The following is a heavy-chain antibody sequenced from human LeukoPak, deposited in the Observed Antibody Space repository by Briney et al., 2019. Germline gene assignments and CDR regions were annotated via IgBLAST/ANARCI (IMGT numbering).Heavy chain of an antibody. V-gene: IGHV1-69*04. CDR3: ARQYNWNPSNWFDP. Sequence: SVKVSCKASGGTFSSYAISWVRQAPGQGLEWMGRIIPILGIANYAQKFQGRVTITADKSTSTAYMELSSLRSEDTAVYYCARQYNWNPSNWFDPWGQGTLVTVSS. D-gene: IGHD1-20*01. J-gene: IGHJ5*02. CDR2: IIPILGIA. CDR1: GGTFSSYA.